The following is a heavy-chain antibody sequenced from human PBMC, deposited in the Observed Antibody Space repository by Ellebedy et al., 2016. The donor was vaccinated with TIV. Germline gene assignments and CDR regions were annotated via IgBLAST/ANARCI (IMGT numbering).Heavy chain of an antibody. CDR2: IHDSGIT. J-gene: IGHJ4*02. Sequence: MPGGSLRLSCTVSGGSISSYYWSWIRQPPGKGLEWIGEIHDSGITNYSPSLKSRVTVSLDKSKNQFSLKLTSVTAADTAVYYCASAGDWKLEYWGQGTLVTVSS. CDR1: GGSISSYY. V-gene: IGHV4-59*12. D-gene: IGHD1-1*01. CDR3: ASAGDWKLEY.